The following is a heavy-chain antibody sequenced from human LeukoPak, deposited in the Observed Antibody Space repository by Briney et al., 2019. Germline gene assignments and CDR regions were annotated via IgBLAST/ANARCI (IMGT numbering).Heavy chain of an antibody. V-gene: IGHV3-21*01. CDR2: ISSSSSYI. CDR3: ARGGYSYGFVDY. D-gene: IGHD5-18*01. CDR1: GFTFSSYS. Sequence: GGSLRLSCAASGFTFSSYSMNWVRQAPGKGLEWVSSISSSSSYIYYADSVKGRFTISRDNAKNSLYLQMNSLRAEDTAVYYCARGGYSYGFVDYWGQGTLVTVSS. J-gene: IGHJ4*02.